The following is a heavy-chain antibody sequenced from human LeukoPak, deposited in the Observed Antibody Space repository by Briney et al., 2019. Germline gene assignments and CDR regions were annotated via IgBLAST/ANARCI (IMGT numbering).Heavy chain of an antibody. CDR1: GGSISSSNW. J-gene: IGHJ5*02. CDR3: ARVGGWLHNYHWFDP. CDR2: IYHSGST. Sequence: PSETLSLTCAVSGGSISSSNWWSWVRQPPGKGLEWIGEIYHSGSTNYNPSLKSRVTISVDKSKNQFSLKLSSVTAADTAVYYCARVGGWLHNYHWFDPWGQGTLVTVSS. D-gene: IGHD5-24*01. V-gene: IGHV4-4*02.